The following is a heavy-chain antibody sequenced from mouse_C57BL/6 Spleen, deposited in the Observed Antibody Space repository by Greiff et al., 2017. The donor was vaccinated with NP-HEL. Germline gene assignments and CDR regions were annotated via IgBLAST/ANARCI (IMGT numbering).Heavy chain of an antibody. CDR3: ARSEDYGRPDYFDD. Sequence: VQLQQSDAELVKPGASVKISCKVSGYTFTDHTIHWMKQRPEQGLEWIGYIYPRDGSTKYNEKFKVKATLTADKSSSAACMQLDSLTSEDSAVYFCARSEDYGRPDYFDDWGQGTTLTVSS. J-gene: IGHJ2*01. CDR2: IYPRDGST. D-gene: IGHD1-1*01. CDR1: GYTFTDHT. V-gene: IGHV1-78*01.